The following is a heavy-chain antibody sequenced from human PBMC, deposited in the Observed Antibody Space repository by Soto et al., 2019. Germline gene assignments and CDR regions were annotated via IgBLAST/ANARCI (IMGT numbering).Heavy chain of an antibody. Sequence: PGGSLRLSCAAPGFTFTSYGIHWVRQAPGKGLEWVAVISSDGRNKYYSDSVKGRFTISRDVSKNTVFLHMDSLSAEDTAVYYCAKEGDFYDISTGYFGSKAYFDHWGQGTLVTVSS. V-gene: IGHV3-30*18. D-gene: IGHD3-9*01. J-gene: IGHJ4*02. CDR3: AKEGDFYDISTGYFGSKAYFDH. CDR1: GFTFTSYG. CDR2: ISSDGRNK.